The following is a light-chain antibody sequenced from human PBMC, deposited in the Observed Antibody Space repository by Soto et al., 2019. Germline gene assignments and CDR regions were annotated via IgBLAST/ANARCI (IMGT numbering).Light chain of an antibody. CDR3: GTWDSSLSAVV. CDR1: SSNIGINY. CDR2: DNN. V-gene: IGLV1-51*01. Sequence: QSVLTQPPSVSAAPGQTVTISCSGSSSNIGINYVSWYQQLPGTAPKLLIYDNNKRPSRIPDRFSGSKSGTSATLGITGLQTGDEADYYCGTWDSSLSAVVFGGGTKLTVL. J-gene: IGLJ2*01.